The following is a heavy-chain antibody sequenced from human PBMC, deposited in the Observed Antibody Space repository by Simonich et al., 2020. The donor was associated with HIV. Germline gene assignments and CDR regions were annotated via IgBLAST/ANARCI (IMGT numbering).Heavy chain of an antibody. CDR1: GGSFSGYY. Sequence: QVQLQQWGAGLLKPSETLSLTCAVYGGSFSGYYWSWIRQPPVTGLGWIGEINHSGNTVYNPSLKGRVTISVEKSKNQFSLKLSSMTAADTAVYYCAAGHGLLRFLEWEGTYMDVWGKGTTVTVSS. J-gene: IGHJ6*03. CDR3: AAGHGLLRFLEWEGTYMDV. V-gene: IGHV4-34*01. D-gene: IGHD3-3*01. CDR2: INHSGNT.